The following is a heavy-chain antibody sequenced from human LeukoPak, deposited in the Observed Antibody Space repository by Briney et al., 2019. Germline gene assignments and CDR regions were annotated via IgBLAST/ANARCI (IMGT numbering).Heavy chain of an antibody. CDR3: AKSTQGLLDY. CDR1: GFTFSSYA. V-gene: IGHV3-23*01. Sequence: GGSLTLSCAPSGFTFSSYALSWVRQAPGRGLEWVSAITASGGSTFYADSVKGRFTISRDNSKNTLYLQMNSLRAEDTAVYYCAKSTQGLLDYWGQGTLVTVSS. CDR2: ITASGGST. D-gene: IGHD2-15*01. J-gene: IGHJ4*02.